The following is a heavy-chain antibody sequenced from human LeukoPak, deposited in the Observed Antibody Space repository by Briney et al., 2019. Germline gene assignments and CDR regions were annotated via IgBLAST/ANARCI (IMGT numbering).Heavy chain of an antibody. Sequence: ASVKVSCKASGGTFTSYAISWVRQAPGQGLEWMGRIIPIFGTANYAQKFQGRVTITTDESTSTAYMELSSLRSADTAVYYCARDKDDYGDYYYYMDVWGKGTTVTVSS. CDR2: IIPIFGTA. D-gene: IGHD4-17*01. V-gene: IGHV1-69*05. CDR1: GGTFTSYA. J-gene: IGHJ6*03. CDR3: ARDKDDYGDYYYYMDV.